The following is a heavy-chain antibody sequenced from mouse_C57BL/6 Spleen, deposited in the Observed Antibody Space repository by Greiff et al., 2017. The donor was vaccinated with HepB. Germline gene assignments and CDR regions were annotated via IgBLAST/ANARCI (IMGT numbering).Heavy chain of an antibody. Sequence: EVQLVESGPGLVKPSQSLSLTCSVTGYSITSGYYWNWIRQFPGNKLEWMGYISYDGSNNYNPSLKNRISITRDTSKNQFFLKLNSVTTEDTATYYCARWGVVTRYFDVWGTGTTVTVSS. V-gene: IGHV3-6*01. D-gene: IGHD1-1*01. CDR3: ARWGVVTRYFDV. J-gene: IGHJ1*03. CDR1: GYSITSGYY. CDR2: ISYDGSN.